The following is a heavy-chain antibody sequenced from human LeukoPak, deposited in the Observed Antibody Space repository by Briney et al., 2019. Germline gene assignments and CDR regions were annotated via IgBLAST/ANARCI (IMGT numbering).Heavy chain of an antibody. Sequence: GGSLRLSCAASGFTFSSYSMNWVRQAPGKGLEWVSSISSSSSYIYYADSVKGRFTISRDNAKNSLYLQMNSLRAEDTAVYYCARVVRRYGMDVWGQGTTVTVSS. CDR3: ARVVRRYGMDV. CDR1: GFTFSSYS. V-gene: IGHV3-21*01. J-gene: IGHJ6*02. CDR2: ISSSSSYI. D-gene: IGHD6-6*01.